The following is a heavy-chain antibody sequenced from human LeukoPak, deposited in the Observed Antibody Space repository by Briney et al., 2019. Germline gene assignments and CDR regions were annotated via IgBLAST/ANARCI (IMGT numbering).Heavy chain of an antibody. J-gene: IGHJ6*03. CDR3: AKGSHDYGGNPWFAARMYYYYMDV. V-gene: IGHV4-4*02. D-gene: IGHD4-23*01. Sequence: PSGTLSLTCAVSGGSISSSNWWSWVRQPPGKGLEWIGEIYHSGSTNYNPSLKSRVTISVDKSKNQFSLKLSSVTAADTAVYYCAKGSHDYGGNPWFAARMYYYYMDVWGKGTTVTVSS. CDR1: GGSISSSNW. CDR2: IYHSGST.